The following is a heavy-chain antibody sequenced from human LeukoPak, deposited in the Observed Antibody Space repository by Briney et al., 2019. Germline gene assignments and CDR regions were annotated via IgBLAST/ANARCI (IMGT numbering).Heavy chain of an antibody. CDR3: AKDHYDFWSGATLYYFDY. Sequence: GGSLRLSCAASGFTFSSYAMSWVRQAPGKGLEWVSAISGSGGSTYYADSVKGRFTISRDNSKNTLYLQMNSLRAEDTAVYYCAKDHYDFWSGATLYYFDYWGQGTLVTVSS. V-gene: IGHV3-23*01. D-gene: IGHD3-3*01. CDR2: ISGSGGST. CDR1: GFTFSSYA. J-gene: IGHJ4*02.